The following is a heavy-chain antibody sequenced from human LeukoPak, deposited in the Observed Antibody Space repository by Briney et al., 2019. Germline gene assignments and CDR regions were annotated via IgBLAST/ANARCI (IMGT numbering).Heavy chain of an antibody. J-gene: IGHJ4*02. CDR3: ARHGGTGSYEGYFNY. V-gene: IGHV4-59*08. Sequence: SETLSLTCTVSGGSISSYYWSWIRQPPGKGLEWIGYLYYSGSTNYNPSPKSRVTISVDTSKNQFSLKLSSVTAADTAVYYCARHGGTGSYEGYFNYWGRGTLVTVSS. D-gene: IGHD1-26*01. CDR1: GGSISSYY. CDR2: LYYSGST.